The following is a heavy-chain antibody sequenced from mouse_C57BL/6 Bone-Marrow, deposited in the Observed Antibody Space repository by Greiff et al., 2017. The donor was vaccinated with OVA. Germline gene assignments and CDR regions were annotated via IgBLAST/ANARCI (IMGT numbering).Heavy chain of an antibody. Sequence: QVQLKQPGAELVKPGASVKVSCKASGYTFTSYWMHWVKQRPGQGLEWIGRIHPSDSDTNYNQKFKGKATLSVDKSSSTAYMQHSSLTSEDSAVYYCAIRYYGSSLDYWGQGTTLTVSS. V-gene: IGHV1-74*01. CDR3: AIRYYGSSLDY. D-gene: IGHD1-1*01. CDR2: IHPSDSDT. CDR1: GYTFTSYW. J-gene: IGHJ2*01.